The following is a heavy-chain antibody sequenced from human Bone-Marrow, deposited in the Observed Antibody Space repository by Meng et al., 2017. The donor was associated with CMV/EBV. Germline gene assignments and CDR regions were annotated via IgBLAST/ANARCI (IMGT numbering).Heavy chain of an antibody. D-gene: IGHD4-17*01. Sequence: SVKVSCRASGYTFTSYAMHWVRQAPGQRLEWMGGIIPIFGTANYAQKFQGRVTITTDESTSTAYMELSSLRSEDTAVYYCARFDYALYWGQGTLVTVAS. CDR2: IIPIFGTA. J-gene: IGHJ4*02. CDR3: ARFDYALY. V-gene: IGHV1-69*05. CDR1: GYTFTSYA.